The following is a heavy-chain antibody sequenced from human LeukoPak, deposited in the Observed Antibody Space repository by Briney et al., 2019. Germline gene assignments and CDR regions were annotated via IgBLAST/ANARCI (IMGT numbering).Heavy chain of an antibody. J-gene: IGHJ5*02. V-gene: IGHV4-31*03. CDR1: GDSMTSGAYY. CDR3: AGDMTSHRFDP. CDR2: IYFSGST. Sequence: SQTLSLTCTVSGDSMTSGAYYWSWIRQRPGEGLEWIGFIYFSGSTYYNPSLKSRLKISVDTPKNQFSLQLSSVTAADTAVYYCAGDMTSHRFDPWGQGTLVTVSS. D-gene: IGHD3-16*01.